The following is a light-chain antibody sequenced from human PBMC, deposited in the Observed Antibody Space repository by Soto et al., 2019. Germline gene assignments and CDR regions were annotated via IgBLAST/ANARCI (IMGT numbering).Light chain of an antibody. Sequence: DIQMTQSPSTLSASVGDRVTITCRASQSISSWLAWYQQKTGKAPKLLIYDASSLQSGAPSRFSSNGSRTELPLTISSRQPDDFAPYYCQHYNSYSPCTFGQATKLEIK. V-gene: IGKV1-5*01. CDR2: DAS. CDR3: QHYNSYSPCT. CDR1: QSISSW. J-gene: IGKJ2*02.